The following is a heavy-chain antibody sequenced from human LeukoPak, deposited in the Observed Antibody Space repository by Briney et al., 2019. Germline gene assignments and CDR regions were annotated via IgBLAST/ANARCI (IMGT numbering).Heavy chain of an antibody. CDR2: IYYSGST. CDR3: ARGLGDEGSGYRRNAFDI. CDR1: GGSISSYY. Sequence: SETLSLTCTVSGGSISSYYWSRIRQPPGKGLEWIGYIYYSGSTNYNPSLKSRVTISVDTSKNQFSLKLSSVTAADTAVYYCARGLGDEGSGYRRNAFDIWGQGTMVTVSS. J-gene: IGHJ3*02. V-gene: IGHV4-59*01. D-gene: IGHD3-22*01.